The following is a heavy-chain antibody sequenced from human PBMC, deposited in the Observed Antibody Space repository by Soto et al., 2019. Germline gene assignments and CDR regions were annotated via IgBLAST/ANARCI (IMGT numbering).Heavy chain of an antibody. J-gene: IGHJ4*01. V-gene: IGHV4-34*01. Sequence: QVQLHQWGAGLLKPSETLSLKCAVTGGSLSGYYWSWIRQPPGKGLEWIGEVKDGGHTNYSPSLRGRVTIPSATSNNQFSLRLNSVTAADTGVYYCARGQEGVVATHWDHGSLVTVSS. D-gene: IGHD5-12*01. CDR3: ARGQEGVVATH. CDR2: VKDGGHT. CDR1: GGSLSGYY.